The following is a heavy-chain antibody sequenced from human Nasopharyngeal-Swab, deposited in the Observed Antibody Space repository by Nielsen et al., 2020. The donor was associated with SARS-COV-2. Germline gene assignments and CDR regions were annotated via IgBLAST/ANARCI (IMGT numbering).Heavy chain of an antibody. Sequence: GSLRLSCSVSGGSFNGFYWNWIRQAPGKGLEWIGEINHNERTNYNPSLKSRIAMLVDTSNNQVYLKVSSVSAGDTAVYYCARAGRVGDAYTGLDVWGQGTTVTVSS. CDR1: GGSFNGFY. J-gene: IGHJ6*02. CDR2: INHNERT. CDR3: ARAGRVGDAYTGLDV. D-gene: IGHD5-24*01. V-gene: IGHV4-34*10.